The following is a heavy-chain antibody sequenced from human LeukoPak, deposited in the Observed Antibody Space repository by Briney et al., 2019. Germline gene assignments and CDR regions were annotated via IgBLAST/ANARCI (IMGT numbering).Heavy chain of an antibody. CDR1: GHSIDSRGDY. Sequence: SQTLSLTCSVSGHSIDSRGDYWSWIRQSPGTGLEWIGYISYSESTYYKQSLRGRITISLDTSKNQFSVKLTAVTAADTAVYYCARVIYEQNGYFVALAGYFDIWGRGNLVTVSS. V-gene: IGHV4-31*03. J-gene: IGHJ2*01. CDR3: ARVIYEQNGYFVALAGYFDI. CDR2: ISYSEST. D-gene: IGHD5-18*01.